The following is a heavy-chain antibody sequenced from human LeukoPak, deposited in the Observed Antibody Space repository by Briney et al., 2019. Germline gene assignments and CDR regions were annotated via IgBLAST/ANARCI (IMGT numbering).Heavy chain of an antibody. CDR3: TKAAAGSGDYGMDV. Sequence: PGGSLRLSCVASGFPFSSYWMTWVRQAPGKGLEWVANIKQDGSKKSYVDSVKGRFTISRDNSRNTLYLQMNSLKVEDTAVFYCTKAAAGSGDYGMDVWGQGTTVTV. J-gene: IGHJ6*02. D-gene: IGHD3-10*01. CDR2: IKQDGSKK. CDR1: GFPFSSYW. V-gene: IGHV3-7*01.